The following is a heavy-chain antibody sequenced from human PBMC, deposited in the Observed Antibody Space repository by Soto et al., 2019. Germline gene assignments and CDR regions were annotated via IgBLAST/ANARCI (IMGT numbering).Heavy chain of an antibody. CDR2: IFNSGST. J-gene: IGHJ6*03. CDR1: GGSISSSSYY. Sequence: SETLSLTCTVSGGSISSSSYYWGWIRQPPGKGLEWIGSIFNSGSTYYNPSPKSRVTISADTSKNQFSLKMSSVTAADTAGYYCARQSAAGTGAYYYYYYMDVWGKGTTVTVSS. V-gene: IGHV4-39*01. D-gene: IGHD6-13*01. CDR3: ARQSAAGTGAYYYYYYMDV.